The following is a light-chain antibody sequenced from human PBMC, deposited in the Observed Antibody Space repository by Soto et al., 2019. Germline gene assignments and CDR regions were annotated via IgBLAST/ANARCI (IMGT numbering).Light chain of an antibody. Sequence: AIQMTQSPSSLSAAVGDRVTITCRASQDIRNELGWYQQKPGKAPNLLIYAASSLHTGVPSRFSGSGSGSYFTLTISGLQPDDFATYYCLQDYNYPRTFGRGTKLEVK. CDR3: LQDYNYPRT. CDR2: AAS. CDR1: QDIRNE. V-gene: IGKV1-6*02. J-gene: IGKJ1*01.